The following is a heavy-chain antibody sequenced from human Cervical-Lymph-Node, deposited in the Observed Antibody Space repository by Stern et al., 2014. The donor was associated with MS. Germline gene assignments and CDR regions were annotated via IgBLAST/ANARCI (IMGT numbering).Heavy chain of an antibody. CDR2: IDEYGGRT. V-gene: IGHV3-74*02. CDR1: GYTFSRYW. CDR3: IRDLAGVASY. Sequence: EVQLEESGGGLVQPGGSLRLSCEASGYTFSRYWMHWVRQVPGKGLVWVSRIDEYGGRTDYAESVRGRFTISRDNARDTLYLQMDNLRVEDTALYYCIRDLAGVASYWGQGALVTVSS. D-gene: IGHD2-8*01. J-gene: IGHJ4*02.